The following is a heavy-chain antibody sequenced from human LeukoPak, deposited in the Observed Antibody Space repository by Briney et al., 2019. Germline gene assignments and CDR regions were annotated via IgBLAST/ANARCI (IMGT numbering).Heavy chain of an antibody. CDR1: GFTFSSYA. V-gene: IGHV3-23*01. Sequence: PGGSLRLSCAASGFTFSSYAMSGVRQAPGKGLEWVSAISGSGGSTYYADSVKGRFTISRDNSKNTLYLQMNSLRAEDTAVYYCAKGTTMIVVVITNAFDIWGQGTMVTVSS. CDR3: AKGTTMIVVVITNAFDI. J-gene: IGHJ3*02. D-gene: IGHD3-22*01. CDR2: ISGSGGST.